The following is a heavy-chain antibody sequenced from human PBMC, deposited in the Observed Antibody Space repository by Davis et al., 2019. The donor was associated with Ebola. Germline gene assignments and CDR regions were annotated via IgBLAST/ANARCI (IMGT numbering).Heavy chain of an antibody. CDR1: GYTFISYA. Sequence: AASVQVSCKASGYTFISYAMHWARQAPGQRLEWMGWINAGNGNTKYSQKFQGRVTITRDTSASTAYMELSSLRSEDTAVYYCARGEAAPYAFDIWGQGTMVTVSS. D-gene: IGHD2-15*01. J-gene: IGHJ3*02. CDR2: INAGNGNT. V-gene: IGHV1-3*01. CDR3: ARGEAAPYAFDI.